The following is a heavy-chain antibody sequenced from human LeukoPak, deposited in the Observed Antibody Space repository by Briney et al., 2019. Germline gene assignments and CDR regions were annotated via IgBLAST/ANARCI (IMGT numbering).Heavy chain of an antibody. CDR1: GFTFSTYA. CDR3: AKEVFGDYGGIDY. D-gene: IGHD4-17*01. CDR2: IRNSGVST. Sequence: GGSLRLSCAASGFTFSTYAMNWVRQAPGKGLEWVSIIRNSGVSTYYAGSVKGRFTISRDNSRNTLSLQMDSLRVEDTAIYYCAKEVFGDYGGIDYWGQGTLVTVSS. J-gene: IGHJ4*02. V-gene: IGHV3-23*01.